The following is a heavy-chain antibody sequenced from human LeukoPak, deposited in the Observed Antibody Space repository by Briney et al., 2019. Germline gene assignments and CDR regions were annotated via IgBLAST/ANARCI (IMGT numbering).Heavy chain of an antibody. CDR2: INHSGST. J-gene: IGHJ6*03. CDR1: GGSFSGYY. Sequence: SETLSLTCAVYGGSFSGYYWSWIRQPPGKGLEWIGEINHSGSTNYNPSLKSRVTISVDTSKNQFSLKLSSVTAADTAVYYCARTKLAYRSSTSCRYYYYYMDVWGKGTTVTVSS. V-gene: IGHV4-34*01. CDR3: ARTKLAYRSSTSCRYYYYYMDV. D-gene: IGHD2-2*01.